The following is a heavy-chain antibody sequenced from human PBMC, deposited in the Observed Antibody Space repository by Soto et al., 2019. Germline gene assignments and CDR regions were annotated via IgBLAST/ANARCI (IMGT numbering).Heavy chain of an antibody. CDR1: GFTFSSYG. CDR3: AKDLDAIGLGLGFDY. V-gene: IGHV3-30*18. D-gene: IGHD2-21*01. J-gene: IGHJ4*02. CDR2: ISYDGSNK. Sequence: QVQLVESGGGVVQPGRSLRLSCAASGFTFSSYGMHWVRQAPGKGLEWVAVISYDGSNKYYADSVKGRFTISRDNSKNTLYLQMNSLRAEDTAVYYCAKDLDAIGLGLGFDYWGQGTLVTVSS.